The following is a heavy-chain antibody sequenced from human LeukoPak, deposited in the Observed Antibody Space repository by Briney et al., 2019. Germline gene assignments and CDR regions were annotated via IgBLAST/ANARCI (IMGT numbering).Heavy chain of an antibody. D-gene: IGHD3-10*01. V-gene: IGHV4-30-2*01. CDR2: IYHNGST. CDR3: ARDRVTMVRGVMRPDYGMDV. CDR1: GGSISSGGYS. Sequence: SETLSLTCAVSGGSISSGGYSWSWIRQPPEKGLEWIGYIYHNGSTYYNPSLKSRVTISVDRSKNQFSLKLSSVTAADTAVHYCARDRVTMVRGVMRPDYGMDVWGQGTTVTVSS. J-gene: IGHJ6*02.